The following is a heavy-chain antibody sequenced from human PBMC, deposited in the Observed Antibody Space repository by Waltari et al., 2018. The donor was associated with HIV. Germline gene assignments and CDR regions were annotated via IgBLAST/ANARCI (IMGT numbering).Heavy chain of an antibody. CDR3: AREPF. CDR2: INYDGGDK. J-gene: IGHJ4*02. V-gene: IGHV3-7*01. CDR1: GFTFSNYW. Sequence: EVHLVESGGGLVQPGGPLSLPGTGSGFTFSNYWMSWVRQAPGKGPEWVASINYDGGDKYYVDSVKGRFTISRENGKNSLYLQMSSLRVEDTAVYYCAREPFWGQGILVTVSS.